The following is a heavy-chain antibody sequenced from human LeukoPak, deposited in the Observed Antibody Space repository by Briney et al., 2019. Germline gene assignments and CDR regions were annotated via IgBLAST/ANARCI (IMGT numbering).Heavy chain of an antibody. CDR3: AKVGVSGVTSNYGY. D-gene: IGHD4-17*01. CDR2: INWNGGST. V-gene: IGHV3-20*04. Sequence: PGGSLRLSCAASGFTFSSYAISWVRQAPGKGLEWVSGINWNGGSTVYADSVKGRFTISRDNAKNSLYLQMNSLRAEDTAVYYCAKVGVSGVTSNYGYWGQGTLVTVSS. J-gene: IGHJ4*02. CDR1: GFTFSSYA.